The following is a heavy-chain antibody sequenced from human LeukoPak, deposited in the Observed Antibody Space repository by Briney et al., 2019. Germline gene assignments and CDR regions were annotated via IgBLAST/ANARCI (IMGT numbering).Heavy chain of an antibody. CDR2: ISAYNGNT. J-gene: IGHJ1*01. CDR1: GYTFTSYG. D-gene: IGHD1-26*01. Sequence: ASVKVSCKASGYTFTSYGISWVRQAPGQGLEWMGWISAYNGNTNYAQKLQGRVTMTTDTSTSTAYMELRSLRAEDTAVYYCATSIVGLTYDEHFQHWGQGTLVTVSS. CDR3: ATSIVGLTYDEHFQH. V-gene: IGHV1-18*01.